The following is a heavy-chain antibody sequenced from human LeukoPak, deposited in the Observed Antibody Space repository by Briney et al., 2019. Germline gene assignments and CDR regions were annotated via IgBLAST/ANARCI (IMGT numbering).Heavy chain of an antibody. J-gene: IGHJ4*02. Sequence: GGSLRLSCAASGFTFSSYEMNWVRQAPGKGLEWVSYISSSGSTIYYADSVKGRFTISRDNAKNSLYLQMNSLRAEDTAVYYCARDNYGDFFDYWGQGTLVTVPS. CDR2: ISSSGSTI. V-gene: IGHV3-48*03. CDR3: ARDNYGDFFDY. D-gene: IGHD4-17*01. CDR1: GFTFSSYE.